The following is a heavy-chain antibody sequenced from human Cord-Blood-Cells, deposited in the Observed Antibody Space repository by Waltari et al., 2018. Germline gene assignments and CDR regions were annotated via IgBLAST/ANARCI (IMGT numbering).Heavy chain of an antibody. CDR1: GGTFSSYA. Sequence: QVQLVQSGAEVKKPGSSVKVSCKASGGTFSSYAISWVRQAPGQGLEWMGGIIPIFGTANDAQKFQGRVTITADESTSTAYMELSSLRSEDTAVYYWAREDRVVVPAAIGWFDPWGQGTLVTVSS. J-gene: IGHJ5*02. V-gene: IGHV1-69*01. CDR2: IIPIFGTA. D-gene: IGHD2-2*02. CDR3: AREDRVVVPAAIGWFDP.